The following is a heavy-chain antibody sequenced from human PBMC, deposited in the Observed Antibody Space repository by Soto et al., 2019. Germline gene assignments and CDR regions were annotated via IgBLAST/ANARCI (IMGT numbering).Heavy chain of an antibody. J-gene: IGHJ5*02. D-gene: IGHD5-18*01. Sequence: SETMSLTCTVSGGSVSSGSYYWSWIRQPPGKGLEWIGYIYYSGSTNYNPSLKSRVTISVDTSKNQFSLKLSSVTAADTAVYYCAREGYSYSYVWFDPWGQGTLVTRLL. CDR1: GGSVSSGSYY. CDR3: AREGYSYSYVWFDP. V-gene: IGHV4-61*01. CDR2: IYYSGST.